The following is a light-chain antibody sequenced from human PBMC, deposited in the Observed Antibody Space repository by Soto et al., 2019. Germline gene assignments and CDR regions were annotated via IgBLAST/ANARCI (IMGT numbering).Light chain of an antibody. CDR3: QQTNNLPPT. J-gene: IGKJ4*01. Sequence: DIQLTQSPSSLSASVGDRVSITCRTSQTISNYLNWYHHRPGQAPKLLIYAASNLQSGVPSRFSGGGAGTDFTLTISSLQPEDFGSYSCQQTNNLPPTFGGGTKVQIK. V-gene: IGKV1-39*01. CDR1: QTISNY. CDR2: AAS.